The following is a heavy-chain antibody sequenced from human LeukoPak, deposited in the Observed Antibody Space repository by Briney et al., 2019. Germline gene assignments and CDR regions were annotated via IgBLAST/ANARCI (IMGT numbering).Heavy chain of an antibody. Sequence: GGSLRHSCAASGFTVSSNYMSWVRQAPGRGLEWVSVIYSGGNTFYADSVKGRFTISRDNSKNTLYLQMNSLRVEDTAVYYCARHYYDSSGYYVGVGFDYWGQGTLVTVSS. D-gene: IGHD3-22*01. V-gene: IGHV3-53*01. J-gene: IGHJ4*02. CDR3: ARHYYDSSGYYVGVGFDY. CDR1: GFTVSSNY. CDR2: IYSGGNT.